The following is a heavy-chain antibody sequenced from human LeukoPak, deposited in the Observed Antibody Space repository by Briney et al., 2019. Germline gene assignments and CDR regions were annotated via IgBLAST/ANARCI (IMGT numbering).Heavy chain of an antibody. D-gene: IGHD6-19*01. Sequence: PSETLSLTCTVSGGSISSYYWSWIRQPPGKGLEWIGYINYIGSTNYNPSLKSRVTISVDTSENQFSLKLSSVTAADTAVYYCARFDSSGWYYFDYWGQGTLVTVSS. CDR3: ARFDSSGWYYFDY. J-gene: IGHJ4*02. CDR1: GGSISSYY. CDR2: INYIGST. V-gene: IGHV4-59*01.